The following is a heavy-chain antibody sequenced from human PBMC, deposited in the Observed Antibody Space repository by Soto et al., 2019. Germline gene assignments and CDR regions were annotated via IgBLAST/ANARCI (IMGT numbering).Heavy chain of an antibody. Sequence: ASVKVSCKASGYTFTSYAMHWVRQAPGQRLEWMGWINAGNGNTKYSQKFQGRVTITRDTSASTAYMELSSLRSEDTAVYYCARAKSRRNYDILTGHLDYWGQGTLVTVSS. J-gene: IGHJ4*02. CDR1: GYTFTSYA. D-gene: IGHD3-9*01. CDR3: ARAKSRRNYDILTGHLDY. V-gene: IGHV1-3*01. CDR2: INAGNGNT.